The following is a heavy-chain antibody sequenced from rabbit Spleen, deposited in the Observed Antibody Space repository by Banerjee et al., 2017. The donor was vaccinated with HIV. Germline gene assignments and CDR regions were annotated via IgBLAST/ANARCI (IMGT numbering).Heavy chain of an antibody. V-gene: IGHV1S45*01. J-gene: IGHJ4*01. D-gene: IGHD2-1*01. CDR1: GFSFSDKAV. Sequence: QEQLLESGGGLVKPEGSLKLSCTASGFSFSDKAVMCWVRQAPGKGLEWIACINAVTGRAVYASWAKGRFTFSKTSSTTVTLQMTSLTAADTATYFCARADISGRDYWGLWGPGTLVTVS. CDR2: INAVTGRA. CDR3: ARADISGRDYWGL.